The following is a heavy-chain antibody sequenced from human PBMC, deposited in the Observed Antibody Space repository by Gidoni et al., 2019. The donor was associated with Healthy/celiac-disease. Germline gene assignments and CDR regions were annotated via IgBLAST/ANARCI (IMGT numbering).Heavy chain of an antibody. V-gene: IGHV3-64D*06. CDR3: VRHDSSGWYGGAFDI. D-gene: IGHD6-19*01. Sequence: EVQLVESGGGLVQPGGSLRLSCSASGFTFSSYAMHWVRQAPGKGLEYVSAISSNGGSTYYADSVKGRLTISRDNSKNTLYLQMSSLRAEDTAVYYCVRHDSSGWYGGAFDIWGQGTMVTVSS. J-gene: IGHJ3*02. CDR1: GFTFSSYA. CDR2: ISSNGGST.